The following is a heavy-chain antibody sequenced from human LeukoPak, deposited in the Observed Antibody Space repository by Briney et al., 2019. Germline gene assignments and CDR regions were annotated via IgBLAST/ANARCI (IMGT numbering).Heavy chain of an antibody. CDR3: ARDRGAVTDVFDY. CDR2: IRSSGTTI. J-gene: IGHJ4*02. D-gene: IGHD6-19*01. CDR1: GFTFSDYY. Sequence: GGSLRLSCVACGFTFSDYYMSWIRQAPGKGLEWVSYIRSSGTTIHYADSVKGRFTISRDNAKNSLYLQMNSLRAEDTAVYYCARDRGAVTDVFDYWGQGTLVTVSS. V-gene: IGHV3-11*04.